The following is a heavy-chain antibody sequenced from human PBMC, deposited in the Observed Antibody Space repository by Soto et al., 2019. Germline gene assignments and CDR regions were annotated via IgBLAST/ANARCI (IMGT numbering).Heavy chain of an antibody. J-gene: IGHJ4*02. D-gene: IGHD5-18*01. CDR2: IYPGDSAT. Sequence: GESLKISCKGSGYSFTSYWIGWVRQMPGKGLDWMGIIYPGDSATRYSPSFQGQVTISADKSISTAFLQWSSLKASDTAMSYCARRESIQLWSDYWGQGTLVTVSS. V-gene: IGHV5-51*01. CDR3: ARRESIQLWSDY. CDR1: GYSFTSYW.